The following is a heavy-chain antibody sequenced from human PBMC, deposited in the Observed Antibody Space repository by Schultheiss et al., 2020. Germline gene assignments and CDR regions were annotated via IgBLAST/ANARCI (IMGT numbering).Heavy chain of an antibody. CDR2: IYYSGST. Sequence: SETLSLTCTVSGGSISTYYWGWIRQPPGKGLEWIGYIYYSGSTNYNPSLKSRVTISVDTSKNQFSLKLSSVTAADTAVYYCARDRPRILLWFGEPSDYWGQGTLVTVSS. D-gene: IGHD3-10*01. CDR1: GGSISTYY. V-gene: IGHV4-59*01. J-gene: IGHJ4*02. CDR3: ARDRPRILLWFGEPSDY.